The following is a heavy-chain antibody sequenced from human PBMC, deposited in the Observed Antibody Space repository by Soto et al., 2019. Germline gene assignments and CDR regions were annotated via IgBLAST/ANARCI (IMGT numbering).Heavy chain of an antibody. CDR1: GFTFSSYA. V-gene: IGHV3-23*01. J-gene: IGHJ4*02. D-gene: IGHD6-13*01. CDR2: ISDK. Sequence: GSLRLSCAASGFTFSSYAMSWVRQAPGKGLEWVSAISDKYYADSMKGRFIISRDNSENTLFLNMNSLKPEDTAVYYCAKENQHLVHDYWGQGTLVTVSS. CDR3: AKENQHLVHDY.